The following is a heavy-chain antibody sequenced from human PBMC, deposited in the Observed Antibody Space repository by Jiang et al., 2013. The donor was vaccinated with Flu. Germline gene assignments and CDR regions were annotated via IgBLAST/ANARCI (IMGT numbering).Heavy chain of an antibody. CDR2: GST. D-gene: IGHD3-22*01. CDR3: AGHPEYYYDSSGYYGVFDY. V-gene: IGHV4-4*07. J-gene: IGHJ4*02. Sequence: GSTNYNPSLKSRVTMSVDTSKNQFSLKLSSVTAADTAVYYCAGHPEYYYDSSGYYGVFDYWGQGTLVTVSS.